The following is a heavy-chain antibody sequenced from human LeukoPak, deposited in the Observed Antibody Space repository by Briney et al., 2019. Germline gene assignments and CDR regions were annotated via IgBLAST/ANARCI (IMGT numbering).Heavy chain of an antibody. V-gene: IGHV4-34*01. CDR2: INHSGST. D-gene: IGHD3-10*01. Sequence: SETLSLTCAVYGGSFSSYYWSWVRQPPGSGLEWIGEINHSGSTNYNPSLKSRVTVSIDKSKNQFSLKLSSLTAADTATYFCARHGLGRGVYITRQYNYYMDVWGTGTTVIVSS. CDR3: ARHGLGRGVYITRQYNYYMDV. CDR1: GGSFSSYY. J-gene: IGHJ6*04.